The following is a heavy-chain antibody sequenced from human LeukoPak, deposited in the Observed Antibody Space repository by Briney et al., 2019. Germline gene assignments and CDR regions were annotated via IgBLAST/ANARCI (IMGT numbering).Heavy chain of an antibody. D-gene: IGHD3-9*01. CDR1: GYTFTGYY. CDR3: ARDGATGRGYYYYYYGMDV. CDR2: IIPILGIA. J-gene: IGHJ6*02. V-gene: IGHV1-69*04. Sequence: SVKVSCKASGYTFTGYYMHWVRQAPGQGLEWMGRIIPILGIANYAQKFQGRVTITADKSTSTAYMELSSLRSEDTAVYYCARDGATGRGYYYYYYGMDVWGQGTTVTVSS.